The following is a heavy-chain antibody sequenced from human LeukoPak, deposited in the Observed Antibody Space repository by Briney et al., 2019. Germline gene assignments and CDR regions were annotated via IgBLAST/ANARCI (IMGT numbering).Heavy chain of an antibody. CDR2: INPSGGST. Sequence: ASVKVSCKASGYTFTGYYMHCVRQAPGQGLEWMGIINPSGGSTGYAQKFQGRVTMTRDTSTSTVYMELSSLRSEDTAVYYCARFRYSGYYFDYWGQGTLVTVSP. CDR3: ARFRYSGYYFDY. V-gene: IGHV1-46*01. CDR1: GYTFTGYY. J-gene: IGHJ4*02. D-gene: IGHD5-12*01.